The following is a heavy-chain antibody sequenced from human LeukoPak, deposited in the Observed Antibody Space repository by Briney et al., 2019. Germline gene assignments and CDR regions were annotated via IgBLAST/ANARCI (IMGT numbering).Heavy chain of an antibody. D-gene: IGHD5-12*01. CDR1: GYTFTNYG. Sequence: ASVKVSCKASGYTFTNYGISWVRQAPGQGLEWMGWISAYNGNTNYARKFQARVTMTTDTSTSTAYMELRSLRSDDTAVYYCARVLRSSTLPPVSSEFDPWGQGTLVTVSS. CDR3: ARVLRSSTLPPVSSEFDP. V-gene: IGHV1-18*01. J-gene: IGHJ5*02. CDR2: ISAYNGNT.